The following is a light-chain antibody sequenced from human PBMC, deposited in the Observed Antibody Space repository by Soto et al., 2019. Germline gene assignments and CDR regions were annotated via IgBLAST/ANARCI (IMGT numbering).Light chain of an antibody. V-gene: IGKV3D-20*02. Sequence: EIVLTQSPGTLSLSPGERATLSCRASQTVNNNYVAWYQQKPGQAPRLLIFRASNKATGIPDRFSGSGSGTEFILTISSLEPEDFAVYYCQQRSNWPVTFGQGTRLEIK. CDR2: RAS. J-gene: IGKJ5*01. CDR1: QTVNNNY. CDR3: QQRSNWPVT.